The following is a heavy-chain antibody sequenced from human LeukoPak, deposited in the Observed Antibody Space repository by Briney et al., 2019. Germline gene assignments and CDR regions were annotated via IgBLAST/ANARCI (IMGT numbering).Heavy chain of an antibody. Sequence: PSETLSLTCTVSGGSISSSSYYWGWIRQPPGKGLEWIGSIYYSGSTYYNPSLKSRVTISVDTSKNQFSLKLSSLTAADMAVYYCAREGYDSLWGQGTLVTVSS. V-gene: IGHV4-39*07. D-gene: IGHD3-3*01. J-gene: IGHJ4*02. CDR2: IYYSGST. CDR3: AREGYDSL. CDR1: GGSISSSSYY.